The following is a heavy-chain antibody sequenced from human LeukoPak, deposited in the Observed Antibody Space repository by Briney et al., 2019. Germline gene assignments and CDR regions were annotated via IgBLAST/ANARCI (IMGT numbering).Heavy chain of an antibody. CDR1: GFTFSSYA. Sequence: GGSLRLSCAASGFTFSSYAMSWVRQAPGKGLEWVSAISGSGGSTYYADSVKGRFTISRDNSKNTLYLQMNSLRAEDTAVYYCAKLGLIVVVPAAGDYWGQGTLVTVSS. D-gene: IGHD2-2*01. CDR3: AKLGLIVVVPAAGDY. J-gene: IGHJ4*02. CDR2: ISGSGGST. V-gene: IGHV3-23*01.